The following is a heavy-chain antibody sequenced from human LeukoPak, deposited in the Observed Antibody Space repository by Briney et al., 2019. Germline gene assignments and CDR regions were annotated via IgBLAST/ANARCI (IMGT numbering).Heavy chain of an antibody. J-gene: IGHJ3*02. Sequence: GGSLRLSCAASGFTFDDYAMHWVRQAPGKGLEWVSGISWNSGSIGYADSVKGRFTISRDNAKNSLYLQMNSLRAEDTAVYYCARDRITIFGVVYDDAFDIWGQGTMVPVSS. CDR3: ARDRITIFGVVYDDAFDI. CDR1: GFTFDDYA. D-gene: IGHD3-3*01. V-gene: IGHV3-9*01. CDR2: ISWNSGSI.